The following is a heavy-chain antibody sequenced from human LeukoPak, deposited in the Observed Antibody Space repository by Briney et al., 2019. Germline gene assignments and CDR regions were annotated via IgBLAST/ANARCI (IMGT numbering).Heavy chain of an antibody. Sequence: GGSLRLSCAASGFSISCYGMHWVRQAPGKGLEWVAVTSNDGSEQNYADSVKGRFTISRDNSKNTVYLQMNSLRPEDTAVYYCAKDFSAGITIFGVVPSYYFDYWGQGTLVTVSS. CDR3: AKDFSAGITIFGVVPSYYFDY. CDR1: GFSISCYG. D-gene: IGHD3-3*01. V-gene: IGHV3-30*18. J-gene: IGHJ4*02. CDR2: TSNDGSEQ.